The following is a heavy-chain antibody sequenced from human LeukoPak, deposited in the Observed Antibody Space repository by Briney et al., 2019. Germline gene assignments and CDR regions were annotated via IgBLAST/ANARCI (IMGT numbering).Heavy chain of an antibody. J-gene: IGHJ5*02. CDR1: GFTFSSYG. Sequence: EPGGSLRLSCAASGFTFSSYGMHWVRQAPGKGLEWVANIKQDGSEKYYVDSVKGRFTISRDNAKNSLYLQMNSLRAEDTAVYYCARDPRVFDPWGQGTLVTVSS. V-gene: IGHV3-7*01. CDR2: IKQDGSEK. CDR3: ARDPRVFDP.